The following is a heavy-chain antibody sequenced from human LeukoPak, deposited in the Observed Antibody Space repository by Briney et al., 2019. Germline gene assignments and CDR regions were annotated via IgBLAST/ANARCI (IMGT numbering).Heavy chain of an antibody. D-gene: IGHD3-16*01. Sequence: SGTLSLTCTVSGGSISIYYWSWIRQPPGKGLEWIGYIYYSSSTNYNPSLKSRVTISVDTSKNQFSLKLSSVTAADTAVYYCARLISNAYYFDYWGQGTLVTVSS. CDR1: GGSISIYY. J-gene: IGHJ4*02. V-gene: IGHV4-59*08. CDR3: ARLISNAYYFDY. CDR2: IYYSSST.